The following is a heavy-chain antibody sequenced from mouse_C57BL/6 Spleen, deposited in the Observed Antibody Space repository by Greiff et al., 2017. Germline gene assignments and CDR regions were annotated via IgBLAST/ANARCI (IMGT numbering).Heavy chain of an antibody. V-gene: IGHV1-82*01. CDR3: ARDDGYLAMDY. CDR2: IYPGDGDT. CDR1: GYAFSSSW. D-gene: IGHD2-3*01. J-gene: IGHJ4*01. Sequence: VQLQQSGPELVKPGASVKISCKASGYAFSSSWMNWVKQRPGKGLEWIGRIYPGDGDTNYNGKFKGKATLTADKSSSTAYMQLSSLTSEDSAVYFCARDDGYLAMDYWGQGTSVTVSS.